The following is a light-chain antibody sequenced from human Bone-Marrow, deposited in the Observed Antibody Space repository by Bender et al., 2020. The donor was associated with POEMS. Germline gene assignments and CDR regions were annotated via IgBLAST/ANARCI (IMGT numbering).Light chain of an antibody. J-gene: IGLJ3*02. V-gene: IGLV3-21*01. CDR2: GYG. CDR1: RFGIKF. Sequence: SYVLTQSPSVSVAPGKTARVTCWGDRFGIKFVHWYQQRPGEAPVVVIDGYGDRPSGIPERFSGSKSGNTATLTISGVEAGDEADYYCQVWESGINHVVFGGGTRLTVL. CDR3: QVWESGINHVV.